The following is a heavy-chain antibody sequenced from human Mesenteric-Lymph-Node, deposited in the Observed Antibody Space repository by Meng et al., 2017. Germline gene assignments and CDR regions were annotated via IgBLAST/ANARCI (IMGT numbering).Heavy chain of an antibody. V-gene: IGHV3-13*01. J-gene: IGHJ3*01. CDR3: ATGGHYYGT. CDR1: GFTFSSYD. D-gene: IGHD3-10*01. CDR2: IGTAGDT. Sequence: GGSLRLSCAASGFTFSSYDMHWVRQATGKGLEWVSAIGTAGDTYYPGSVKGRFTISSDNSKNTLYLQMNSLRDEDTALYYCATGGHYYGTWGQGTMVTVSS.